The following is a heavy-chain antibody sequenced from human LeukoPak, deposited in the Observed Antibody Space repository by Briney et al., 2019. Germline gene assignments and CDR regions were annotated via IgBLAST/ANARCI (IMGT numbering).Heavy chain of an antibody. CDR2: ISWNSGSI. Sequence: GGSLRLSCAASGFTFDDYAMHWVRQAPGKGLEWVSGISWNSGSIGYADSVKGRFTISRDNAKNSLYLQMNSLRAEDTAVYYCAREMATILVGWGQGTLVTVSS. CDR3: AREMATILVG. J-gene: IGHJ4*02. CDR1: GFTFDDYA. D-gene: IGHD5-24*01. V-gene: IGHV3-9*01.